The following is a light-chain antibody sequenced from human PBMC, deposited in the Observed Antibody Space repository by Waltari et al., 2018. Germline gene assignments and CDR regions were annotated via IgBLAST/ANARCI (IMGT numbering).Light chain of an antibody. J-gene: IGKJ2*01. CDR2: WAS. CDR3: QQYYSTPNT. CDR1: QSVLHTNNKDY. V-gene: IGKV4-1*01. Sequence: DIVMTQSPDSLGVSLGERATINCKSSQSVLHTNNKDYLAWYKQKPGQPPKLLIYWASTREFGVPDRFSGSGSGTSFTLTISSLQAEDVAVYYCQQYYSTPNTFGQGTKLEIK.